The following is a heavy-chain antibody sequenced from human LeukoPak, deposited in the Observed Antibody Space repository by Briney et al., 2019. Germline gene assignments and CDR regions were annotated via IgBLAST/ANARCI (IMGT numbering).Heavy chain of an antibody. CDR2: IGTAGDT. J-gene: IGHJ6*02. CDR3: ARASRIAAAGTGGAYYYYYYGMDV. CDR1: GFTFSSYD. D-gene: IGHD6-13*01. Sequence: GGSLRLSCAASGFTFSSYDMHWVRQATGKGLEWVSAIGTAGDTYYPGSVKGRFTISRENAKNSLCLQMNSLRAGDTAVYYCARASRIAAAGTGGAYYYYYYGMDVWGQGTTVTVSS. V-gene: IGHV3-13*01.